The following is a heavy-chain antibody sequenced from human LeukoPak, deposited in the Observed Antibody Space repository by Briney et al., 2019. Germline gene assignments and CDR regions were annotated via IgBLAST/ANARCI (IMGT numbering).Heavy chain of an antibody. Sequence: GASVKVSCKASGYTFTGYYMHWVRQAPGQGLEWMGWINPNSGGTNYAQKFQGRVTMTRATSISTAYMELSRLRSDDTAVYYCARLVSDYDSHIDYWGQGTLVTVSS. J-gene: IGHJ4*02. CDR1: GYTFTGYY. D-gene: IGHD3-3*01. V-gene: IGHV1-2*02. CDR2: INPNSGGT. CDR3: ARLVSDYDSHIDY.